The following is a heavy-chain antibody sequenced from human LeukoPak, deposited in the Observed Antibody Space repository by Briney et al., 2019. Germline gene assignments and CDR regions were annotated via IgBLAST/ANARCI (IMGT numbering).Heavy chain of an antibody. J-gene: IGHJ4*02. CDR3: AKDYGTTRTVVVAVPLDY. CDR1: GFTFSRYG. V-gene: IGHV3-30*18. CDR2: ISYDGSEK. D-gene: IGHD2-15*01. Sequence: PGGSLRLSCVASGFTFSRYGMHWVRQAPGKGLEWVAVISYDGSEKYYGDSVKGRFTISRDNSKNTLYLQTNSLRTDDTAIYYCAKDYGTTRTVVVAVPLDYWGQGTLVTVSS.